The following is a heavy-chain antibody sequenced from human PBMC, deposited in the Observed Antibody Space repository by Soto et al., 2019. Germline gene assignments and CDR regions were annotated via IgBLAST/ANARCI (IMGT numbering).Heavy chain of an antibody. Sequence: QVQLVESGGGVVQPGRSLRLSCAASGFTFSSYGMHWVRQAPGKGLEWVAVIWYDGSNKYYADSVKGRFTISRDNSKNTLYLQMNSLRAEDTAVYYCARDADDYGDYPSGWDYWGQGTLVTVSS. CDR2: IWYDGSNK. J-gene: IGHJ4*02. D-gene: IGHD4-17*01. V-gene: IGHV3-33*01. CDR1: GFTFSSYG. CDR3: ARDADDYGDYPSGWDY.